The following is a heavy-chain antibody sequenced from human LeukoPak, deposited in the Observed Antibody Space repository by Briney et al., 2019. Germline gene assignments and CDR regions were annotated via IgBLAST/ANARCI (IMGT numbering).Heavy chain of an antibody. CDR1: GYMLTGYY. CDR2: INPNSGGT. J-gene: IGHJ4*02. Sequence: ASLKVSCKASGYMLTGYYMHWVRQAPGQGLEWMGWINPNSGGTNYAQKFQGRVTMTRDTSISTAYMELSSLRSDDTAVYYRARGYCSGDCFTLFDYWGQGTLVTVSS. D-gene: IGHD2-21*02. V-gene: IGHV1-2*02. CDR3: ARGYCSGDCFTLFDY.